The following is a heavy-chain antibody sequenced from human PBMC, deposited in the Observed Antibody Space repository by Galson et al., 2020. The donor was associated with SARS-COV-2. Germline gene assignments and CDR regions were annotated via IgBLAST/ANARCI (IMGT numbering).Heavy chain of an antibody. V-gene: IGHV3-30*18. D-gene: IGHD5-18*01. CDR2: ISYDGSNK. CDR1: GFTFSSYG. J-gene: IGHJ5*02. Sequence: GESLKIFRSASGFTFSSYGMHWVRQAPGKGLEWVAVISYDGSNKYYADPVKGRFTISRDNSKNTLYLQMNSLRAEDTAVYYCAKDRPIQLWLGWFEPWGRGIVGTVAS. CDR3: AKDRPIQLWLGWFEP.